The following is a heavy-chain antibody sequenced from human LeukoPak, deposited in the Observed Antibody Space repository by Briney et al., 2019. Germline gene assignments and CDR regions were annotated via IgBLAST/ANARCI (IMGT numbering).Heavy chain of an antibody. CDR3: ARDKSGSYLSYHYYYGMDV. CDR1: GFTFSSYE. D-gene: IGHD1-26*01. V-gene: IGHV3-48*03. Sequence: GGSLRLSCAASGFTFSSYEMNWVRQAPGKGLEWVSYISSSGSTIYYADSVKGRFTISRDNAKNSLYLQMNSLRAEDKAVYYCARDKSGSYLSYHYYYGMDVWGQGTTVTVSS. J-gene: IGHJ6*02. CDR2: ISSSGSTI.